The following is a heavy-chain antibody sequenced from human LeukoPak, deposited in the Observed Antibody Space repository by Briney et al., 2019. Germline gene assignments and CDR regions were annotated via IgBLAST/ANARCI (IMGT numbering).Heavy chain of an antibody. D-gene: IGHD3-22*01. CDR1: GLSFSTYW. CDR3: ARLGDSSGYYDF. Sequence: GGSLRLSCAGSGLSFSTYWLSWVRQAPWKGLEWVANIKPDGSANYYVDSVKGRFTTSRDNAKNSLYLQMNSLRAEDTAVYYCARLGDSSGYYDFWGQGALVTVYS. CDR2: IKPDGSAN. V-gene: IGHV3-7*01. J-gene: IGHJ4*02.